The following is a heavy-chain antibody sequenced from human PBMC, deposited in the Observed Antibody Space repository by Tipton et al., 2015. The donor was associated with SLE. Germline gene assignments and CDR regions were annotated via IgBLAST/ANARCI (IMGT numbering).Heavy chain of an antibody. V-gene: IGHV4-61*09. CDR3: ARESSSSLYYGMDV. CDR2: IYTSGST. Sequence: TLSLTCTASGGSISSGSYYWSWIRQPAGKGLEWIGYIYTSGSTNYNPSLKSRVTISVDTSKNQFSLKLSSVTAADTAVYYCARESSSSLYYGMDVWGQGTTVTVSS. CDR1: GGSISSGSYY. J-gene: IGHJ6*02. D-gene: IGHD6-6*01.